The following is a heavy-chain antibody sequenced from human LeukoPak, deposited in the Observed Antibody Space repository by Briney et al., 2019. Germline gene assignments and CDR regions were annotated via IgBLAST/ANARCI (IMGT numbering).Heavy chain of an antibody. CDR1: GLTLSSYD. CDR3: ARGPAYYYYDMDV. V-gene: IGHV3-23*01. D-gene: IGHD2-2*01. Sequence: GGSLRLSCAASGLTLSSYDMSWVRLAPGKGLEWVSSIVGGGGSTYYADSVKGRFTISRDNSKNTLYLQMNSLRVDDTAVYYCARGPAYYYYDMDVWGKGTTVTVSS. J-gene: IGHJ6*03. CDR2: IVGGGGST.